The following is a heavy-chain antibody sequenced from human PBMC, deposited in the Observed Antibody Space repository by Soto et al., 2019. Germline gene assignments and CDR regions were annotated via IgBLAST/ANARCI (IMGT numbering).Heavy chain of an antibody. D-gene: IGHD3-16*01. CDR2: IWGDRTKT. J-gene: IGHJ4*02. CDR1: RFTFSYLG. Sequence: QVHLVESGGGVVQPGRSLRLSCAVSRFTFSYLGMHWVRQAPGKGPEWVAVIWGDRTKTYYADSVKGRFTISSDSSQNTLYRQMNSPRAEDQAGYFWASGYYDSPDFQGEFDFWGQGTVVTVSS. V-gene: IGHV3-33*01. CDR3: ASGYYDSPDFQGEFDF.